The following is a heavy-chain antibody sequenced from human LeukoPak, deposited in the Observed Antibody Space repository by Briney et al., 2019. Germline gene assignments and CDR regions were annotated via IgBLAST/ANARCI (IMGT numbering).Heavy chain of an antibody. D-gene: IGHD3-22*01. Sequence: GRSLRLSCAASGFTFSSYGMHWVRQAPGKGLEWVAVIWYDGSNKYYADSVKGRFTISRDNSKNTLYLQMNSLRAEDTAVYYCASFHPGNGGGYYYDWGQGTLVTVSS. CDR1: GFTFSSYG. J-gene: IGHJ4*02. V-gene: IGHV3-33*08. CDR3: ASFHPGNGGGYYYD. CDR2: IWYDGSNK.